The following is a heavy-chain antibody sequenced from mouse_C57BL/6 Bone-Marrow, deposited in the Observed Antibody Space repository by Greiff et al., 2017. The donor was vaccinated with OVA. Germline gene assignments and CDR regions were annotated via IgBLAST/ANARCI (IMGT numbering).Heavy chain of an antibody. CDR3: ARGYYGSSYYFDY. J-gene: IGHJ2*01. V-gene: IGHV1-53*01. CDR2: INPSNGGT. CDR1: GYTFTSYW. D-gene: IGHD1-1*01. Sequence: QVQLQQSGPELVKPGASVKLSCKASGYTFTSYWMHWVKQRPGQGLEWIGNINPSNGGTNYNEKFKSKATLTVDKSSSTAYMQLSSLTSEDSAVYYCARGYYGSSYYFDYWGQGTTLTVSS.